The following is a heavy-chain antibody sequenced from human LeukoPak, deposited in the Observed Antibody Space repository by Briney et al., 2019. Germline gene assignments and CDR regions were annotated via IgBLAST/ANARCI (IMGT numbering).Heavy chain of an antibody. D-gene: IGHD4-17*01. J-gene: IGHJ4*02. Sequence: GGSLRLSCAASGFTFSSYWMHWVRQAPGKGRVWVSRINSDGSSTSYADSVKGRFTISRDNAKNTLYLQMNSLRAEDTAVYYCARGPYGDHNFDYWGQGTLVTVSS. V-gene: IGHV3-74*01. CDR3: ARGPYGDHNFDY. CDR1: GFTFSSYW. CDR2: INSDGSST.